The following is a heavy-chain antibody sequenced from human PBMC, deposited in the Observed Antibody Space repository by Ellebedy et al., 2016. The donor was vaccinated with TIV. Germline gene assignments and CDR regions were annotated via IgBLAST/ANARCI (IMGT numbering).Heavy chain of an antibody. CDR1: GFTFSSYW. J-gene: IGHJ5*02. D-gene: IGHD4-11*01. Sequence: PGGSLRLSCEASGFTFSSYWMHWVRQAPGKGLVWVSRINSDGSSTSYADSVKGRFTISRDNAKNTLYLKMNSLRAEDTAVYYCASYSNYNWFDPWGQGTLVTVSS. CDR2: INSDGSST. CDR3: ASYSNYNWFDP. V-gene: IGHV3-74*01.